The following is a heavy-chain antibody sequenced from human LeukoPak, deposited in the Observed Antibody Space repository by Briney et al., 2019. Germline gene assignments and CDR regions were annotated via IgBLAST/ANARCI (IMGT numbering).Heavy chain of an antibody. CDR3: ATGPLVRGTYYYYYMDV. CDR2: IYYSGST. J-gene: IGHJ6*03. D-gene: IGHD1-1*01. V-gene: IGHV4-39*01. CDR1: GGSISSSSYY. Sequence: PSETMSLTCTVSGGSISSSSYYWGWIRQPPGKGLEWIGRIYYSGSTYYNPSLKSRVTISGDTSKNQFSLKLSSATAADTAVYYCATGPLVRGTYYYYYMDVWGKGNTVTVSS.